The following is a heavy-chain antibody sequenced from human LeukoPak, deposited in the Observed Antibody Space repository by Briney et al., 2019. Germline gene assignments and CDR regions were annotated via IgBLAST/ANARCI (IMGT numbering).Heavy chain of an antibody. CDR1: GFTFSSYG. CDR3: AKEGGVATIGGFDY. D-gene: IGHD5-12*01. CDR2: ISYDGSNK. V-gene: IGHV3-30*18. Sequence: GGSLRLSCAASGFTFSSYGMHWVRQAPGKGLEWVAVISYDGSNKYYADSVKGRFTISRDSSKNTLYLQMNSLRAEDTAVYYCAKEGGVATIGGFDYWGQGTLVTVSS. J-gene: IGHJ4*02.